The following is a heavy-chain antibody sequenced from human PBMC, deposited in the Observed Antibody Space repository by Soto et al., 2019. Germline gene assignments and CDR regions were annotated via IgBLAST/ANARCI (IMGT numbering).Heavy chain of an antibody. CDR1: GYTFSNFW. Sequence: GESLKISCQSSGYTFSNFWIGWVRQLPGKGLEWMGIIYPGDHETRDSPSFHGKVTISADRSINTAYLQWNSLEAPDTAFYFWARSPRSSPYFDYWGQGALVTVSS. V-gene: IGHV5-51*01. CDR3: ARSPRSSPYFDY. J-gene: IGHJ4*02. D-gene: IGHD6-13*01. CDR2: IYPGDHET.